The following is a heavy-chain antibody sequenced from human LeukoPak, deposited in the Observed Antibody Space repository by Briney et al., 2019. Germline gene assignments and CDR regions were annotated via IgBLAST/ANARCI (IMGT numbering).Heavy chain of an antibody. Sequence: GGSLRLSCAASGFAFSRYWMGWVRQAPGKGLECVANIKEDGSEKYYVDSVKGRFTISRDDAKNSLYLQMNNLRAEDTAVYYCARDSFETDIDYWGQGTLVTVSS. J-gene: IGHJ4*02. CDR2: IKEDGSEK. D-gene: IGHD1-14*01. CDR3: ARDSFETDIDY. CDR1: GFAFSRYW. V-gene: IGHV3-7*01.